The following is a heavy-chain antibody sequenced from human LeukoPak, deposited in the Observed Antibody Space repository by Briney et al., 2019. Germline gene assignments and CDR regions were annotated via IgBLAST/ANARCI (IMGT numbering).Heavy chain of an antibody. CDR1: GGSISSRSYY. CDR2: IYYSGST. CDR3: ASGFGNSGYYYFDY. D-gene: IGHD3-22*01. Sequence: SETLSLTCTVSGGSISSRSYYWGWIRQPPGKGLEWIGSIYYSGSTYYNPSLKSRVTISVDSSKNQFSLKLSSVTAADTAVYYCASGFGNSGYYYFDYWGQGTLVTVSS. J-gene: IGHJ4*02. V-gene: IGHV4-39*07.